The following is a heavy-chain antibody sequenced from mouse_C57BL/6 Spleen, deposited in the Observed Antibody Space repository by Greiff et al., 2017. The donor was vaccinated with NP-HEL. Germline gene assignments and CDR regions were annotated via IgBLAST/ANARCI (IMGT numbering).Heavy chain of an antibody. CDR1: GYTFTSYW. CDR2: IYPGSDST. V-gene: IGHV1-55*01. Sequence: VKLQQPGAELVKPGASVKMSCKASGYTFTSYWITWVKQRPGQGLEWIGDIYPGSDSTNYNEKFKSKATLTVDTSSSTAYMQLSSLTSEDSAVYYCAKSPIYYGSSYYFDYWGQGTTLTVSS. CDR3: AKSPIYYGSSYYFDY. D-gene: IGHD1-1*01. J-gene: IGHJ2*01.